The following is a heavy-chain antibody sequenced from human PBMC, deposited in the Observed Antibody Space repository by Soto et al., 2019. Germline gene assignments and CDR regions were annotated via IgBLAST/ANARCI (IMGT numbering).Heavy chain of an antibody. D-gene: IGHD2-8*01. CDR3: ARIRGINGYPTAFDY. V-gene: IGHV4-61*01. Sequence: PSETLSLTCSVSGVSVSSETHYWSWIRQPPGKGLEWIGEIYYTGSITYKPSLKSRLTVSVDASKNQFSLMLRSVTAADTAIYYCARIRGINGYPTAFDYWGQGTLVTV. J-gene: IGHJ4*02. CDR1: GVSVSSETHY. CDR2: IYYTGSI.